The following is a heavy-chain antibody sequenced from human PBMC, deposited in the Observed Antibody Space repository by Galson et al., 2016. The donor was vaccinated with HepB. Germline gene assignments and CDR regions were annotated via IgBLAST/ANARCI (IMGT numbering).Heavy chain of an antibody. V-gene: IGHV3-30-3*01. CDR1: GFTFYSYT. CDR3: ARAASGYSGGWPPWYDF. D-gene: IGHD2-21*01. CDR2: ISSDGSNQ. J-gene: IGHJ4*02. Sequence: SLRLSCAASGFTFYSYTMHWVRQAPGKGLEWVAVISSDGSNQNHADSVRGRFSISRDNSRITVDLQMNSLRPDDTAVYYCARAASGYSGGWPPWYDFWGQGTLVIVSS.